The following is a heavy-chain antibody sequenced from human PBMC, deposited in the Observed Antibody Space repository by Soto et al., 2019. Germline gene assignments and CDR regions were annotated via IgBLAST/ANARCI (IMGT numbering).Heavy chain of an antibody. Sequence: WCRQAPGKGPEWVAIIRQDGSEKYYVESVKGRFTISRDSAKDSLSLQMNSLRVEDTAVYYCARGRGWLFDIWGPGTQVTVSS. CDR3: ARGRGWLFDI. V-gene: IGHV3-7*01. CDR2: IRQDGSEK. J-gene: IGHJ4*02. D-gene: IGHD6-19*01.